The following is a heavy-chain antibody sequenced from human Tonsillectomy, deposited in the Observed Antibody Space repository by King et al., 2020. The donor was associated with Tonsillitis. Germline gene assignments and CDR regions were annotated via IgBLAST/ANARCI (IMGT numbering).Heavy chain of an antibody. CDR1: GVTFSSYA. V-gene: IGHV3-23*04. CDR2: MCGSGGST. J-gene: IGHJ4*02. D-gene: IGHD5-12*01. Sequence: VQLVESGGGLVQPGGSLRLSCVASGVTFSSYAKSWVRQATWKGLEWVSGMCGSGGSTNYADSVKGRFTISRDNSKNTLYLQMNSLRAEDTAVYYCAKDRDIVATITDYWGQGTLVTVSS. CDR3: AKDRDIVATITDY.